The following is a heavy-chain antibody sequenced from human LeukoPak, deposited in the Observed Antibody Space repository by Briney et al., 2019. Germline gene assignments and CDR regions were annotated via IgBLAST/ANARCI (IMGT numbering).Heavy chain of an antibody. CDR2: ISGSGGST. CDR1: GFTFSSYA. J-gene: IGHJ5*02. CDR3: ASYDFWSGYYP. V-gene: IGHV3-23*01. D-gene: IGHD3-3*01. Sequence: PGGSLRLSCAASGFTFSSYAMGWVRQAPGKGLEWVSAISGSGGSTYYADSVKGRFTISRDNSKNTLYLQMNSLRAEDTAVYYCASYDFWSGYYPWGQGTLVTVSS.